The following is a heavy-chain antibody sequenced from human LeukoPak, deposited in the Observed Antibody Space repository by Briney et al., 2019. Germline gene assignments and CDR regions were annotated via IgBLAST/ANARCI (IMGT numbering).Heavy chain of an antibody. CDR3: ERDGPIVVVPAASNFDY. CDR2: MNPNSGNT. J-gene: IGHJ4*02. V-gene: IGHV1-8*01. Sequence: ASVKVSCKASGYTFTSYDINWVRQATGQGREWMGWMNPNSGNTGYAQKLQGRVTMTRNTSISTAYMELSSLRSEDTAVYYCERDGPIVVVPAASNFDYWGQGTLVTVSS. D-gene: IGHD2-2*01. CDR1: GYTFTSYD.